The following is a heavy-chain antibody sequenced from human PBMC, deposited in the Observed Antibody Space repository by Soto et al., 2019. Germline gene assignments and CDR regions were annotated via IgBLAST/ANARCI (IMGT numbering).Heavy chain of an antibody. CDR3: ARDRYGENYYYYYGMDV. V-gene: IGHV4-30-4*01. Sequence: SETLSLTCTVSGGSISSGDYYWSWIRQPPGKGLEWIGYIYYSGSTYYNPSLKSRVTISVDTSKDQFSLKLSSVTAADTAVYYCARDRYGENYYYYYGMDVWGQGTTVTVSS. J-gene: IGHJ6*02. CDR2: IYYSGST. D-gene: IGHD3-16*02. CDR1: GGSISSGDYY.